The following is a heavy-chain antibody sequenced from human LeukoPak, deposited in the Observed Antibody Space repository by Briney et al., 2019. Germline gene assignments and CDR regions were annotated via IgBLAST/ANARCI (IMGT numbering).Heavy chain of an antibody. V-gene: IGHV3-48*01. CDR3: ARVRGNSRAYYYYMDV. Sequence: GGSLRLSCAASGFTFSSYSMNWVRQAPGKGLEWVSSISGTSSTIYYADSVQGRFTISRDNAKNSLYLQMNGLRAEDTAVYYCARVRGNSRAYYYYMDVWGKGTTVTVSS. J-gene: IGHJ6*03. CDR1: GFTFSSYS. D-gene: IGHD3-16*02. CDR2: ISGTSSTI.